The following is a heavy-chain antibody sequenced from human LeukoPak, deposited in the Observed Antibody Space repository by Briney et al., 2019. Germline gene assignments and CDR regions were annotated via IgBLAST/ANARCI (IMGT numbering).Heavy chain of an antibody. Sequence: GGSLRLSCAASGFTFSSYAMHWVRQAPGKGLDWVAVTSNEGSNKYYADSVKGRFTISRDNSKNTLYLQMNSLRAEDTAVYYCAREVADYKEGIKYFYGMDVWDQGTTVTVSS. CDR2: TSNEGSNK. J-gene: IGHJ6*02. D-gene: IGHD4-11*01. CDR3: AREVADYKEGIKYFYGMDV. CDR1: GFTFSSYA. V-gene: IGHV3-30*04.